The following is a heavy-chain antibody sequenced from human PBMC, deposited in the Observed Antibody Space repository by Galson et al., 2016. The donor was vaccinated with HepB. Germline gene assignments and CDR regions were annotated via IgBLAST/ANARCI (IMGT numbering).Heavy chain of an antibody. CDR2: ISGSRGNT. CDR1: GFTFSMYG. Sequence: SLRLSCAASGFTFSMYGMSWVRQAPGKGLEWVSSISGSRGNTYYADFVKGRFTISRDNSKNTVYLQMSSLRVDDTAVYYCAKVGWREYEGYWGQGTLVTVSS. CDR3: AKVGWREYEGY. D-gene: IGHD3-10*01. V-gene: IGHV3-23*01. J-gene: IGHJ4*02.